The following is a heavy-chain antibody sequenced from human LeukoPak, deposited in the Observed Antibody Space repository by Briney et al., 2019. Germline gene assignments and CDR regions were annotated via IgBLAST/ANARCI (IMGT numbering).Heavy chain of an antibody. D-gene: IGHD4-17*01. V-gene: IGHV4-4*02. CDR3: ARAAVTTSRYFQH. CDR2: VHLSGAS. CDR1: GGSILSTNW. J-gene: IGHJ1*01. Sequence: SETLSLTCAVSGGSILSTNWWSWVRQPPGRGLEWIGEVHLSGASNYNPSLKSRVTISEDTSKNQLSLKLSSVTAADTAVYYCARAAVTTSRYFQHWGQGTLVTVSS.